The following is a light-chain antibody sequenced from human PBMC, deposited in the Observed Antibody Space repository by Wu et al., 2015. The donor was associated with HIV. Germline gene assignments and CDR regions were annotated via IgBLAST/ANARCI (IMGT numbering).Light chain of an antibody. CDR3: QRYGMSSPLT. CDR1: QSVSSSS. CDR2: TTS. J-gene: IGKJ4*01. V-gene: IGKV3-20*01. Sequence: EIVLTQSPGTLSLSPGERATLSCRASQSVSSSSLAWYQQKPGQAPRLLIHTTSTRGTGIPDRFSGSGSGTDFTLTISRLEPEDFAVYYCQRYGMSSPLTFGGGTEGRRSN.